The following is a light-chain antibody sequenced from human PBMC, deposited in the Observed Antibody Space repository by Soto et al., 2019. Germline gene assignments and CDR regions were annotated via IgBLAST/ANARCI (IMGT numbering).Light chain of an antibody. J-gene: IGKJ1*01. CDR2: GAS. Sequence: EIVLTQSPGTLSLSPGERATLSCRASRSLSNNIYLAWYQQKPGQAPRLLIYGASSRATGIPYWFSGSGSGTDFTLNISSLLPKDIGVSYFPHYRSTPQKFGQRAKV. CDR1: RSLSNNIY. V-gene: IGKV3-20*01. CDR3: PHYRSTPQK.